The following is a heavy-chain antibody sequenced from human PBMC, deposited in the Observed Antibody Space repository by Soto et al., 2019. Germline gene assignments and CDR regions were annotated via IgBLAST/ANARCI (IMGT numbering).Heavy chain of an antibody. V-gene: IGHV1-2*02. CDR2: INPNSGGT. Sequence: ASVKVSCKASGYTFSTYAMHWVRQAPGQGLEWMGWINPNSGGTNYAQKFQGRVTMTRDTSISTAYMELSRLRSDDTAVYYCARDFQGIAANWGQGTLVTVSS. CDR1: GYTFSTYA. J-gene: IGHJ4*02. CDR3: ARDFQGIAAN. D-gene: IGHD6-13*01.